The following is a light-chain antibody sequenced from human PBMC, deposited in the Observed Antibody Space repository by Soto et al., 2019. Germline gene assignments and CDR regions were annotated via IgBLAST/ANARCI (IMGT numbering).Light chain of an antibody. CDR3: QQYKSYSLT. CDR2: KAS. V-gene: IGKV1-5*03. J-gene: IGKJ4*01. CDR1: QSISSW. Sequence: DIQMTQSPSTLSASVGDRVTITCRASQSISSWLAWYQQKPGKAPKLLIYKASTLESGVPSRFSGSGSGTEFTLTISSLQPDDFATYYCQQYKSYSLTFGGGTKAEIK.